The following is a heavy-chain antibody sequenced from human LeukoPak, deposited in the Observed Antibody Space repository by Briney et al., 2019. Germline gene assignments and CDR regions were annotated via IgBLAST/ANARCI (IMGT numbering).Heavy chain of an antibody. J-gene: IGHJ4*02. Sequence: GGSLRLSCAASGFTFSSYAMSWVRQAPGKGLEWVANIKQDGSEKYYVDSVKGRFTISRDNAKNSLYLQMNSLRAEDTAVYYCARFVNFDYWGQGTLVTVSS. CDR1: GFTFSSYA. CDR2: IKQDGSEK. V-gene: IGHV3-7*01. CDR3: ARFVNFDY.